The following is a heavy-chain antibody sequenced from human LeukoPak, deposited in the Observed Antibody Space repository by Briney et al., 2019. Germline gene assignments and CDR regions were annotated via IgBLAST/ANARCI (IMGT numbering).Heavy chain of an antibody. CDR1: GGSFSGYY. D-gene: IGHD3-10*01. Sequence: SETLSLTCGVSGGSFSGYYWSWIRQPPGKGLEWIGEINHSGSTNYNPSLKSRVTISVDTSKNQFSLKLGSVTAADTAVYYCAMELYGSGTYYHDYWGQGTLVTVSS. V-gene: IGHV4-34*01. CDR3: AMELYGSGTYYHDY. J-gene: IGHJ4*02. CDR2: INHSGST.